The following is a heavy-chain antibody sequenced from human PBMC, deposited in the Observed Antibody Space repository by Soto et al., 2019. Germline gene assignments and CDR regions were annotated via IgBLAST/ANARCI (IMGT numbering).Heavy chain of an antibody. J-gene: IGHJ3*02. V-gene: IGHV2-5*02. D-gene: IGHD3-22*01. CDR1: GFSLSTSGVG. Sequence: QITLKESGPTLVKPTQTLTLTCTFSGFSLSTSGVGVGWIRQPPGKALEWLALIYWDDDKRYSPSLKSRLTITKDTSKNQVVLTMTNMDPVDTATYYCAHSVNYYDSSGSDAFDIWGQGTMVTVSS. CDR3: AHSVNYYDSSGSDAFDI. CDR2: IYWDDDK.